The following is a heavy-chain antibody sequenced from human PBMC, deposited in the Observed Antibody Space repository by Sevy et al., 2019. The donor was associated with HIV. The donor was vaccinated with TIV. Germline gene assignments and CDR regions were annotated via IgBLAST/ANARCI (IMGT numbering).Heavy chain of an antibody. CDR3: ARAGRYCSSTSCYESYYYGMDV. Sequence: KQSQTLSLTCAVSGGSISSSNWWSWVRQPPGKGLEWIGEIYHSGSTNYNPSLKSRVTISVDKSKNQFSLKLSSVTAADTAVYYCARAGRYCSSTSCYESYYYGMDVWGHGTTVTFS. CDR2: IYHSGST. D-gene: IGHD2-2*01. CDR1: GGSISSSNW. V-gene: IGHV4-4*02. J-gene: IGHJ6*02.